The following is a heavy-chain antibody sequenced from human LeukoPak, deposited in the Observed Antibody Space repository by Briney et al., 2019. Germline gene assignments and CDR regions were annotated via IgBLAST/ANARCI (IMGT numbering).Heavy chain of an antibody. Sequence: GSLRLSCAASGFIFNKHAMSWIRQPPGKGLEWIGEINHSGSTNYNPSLKSRVTISVDTSKNQFSLKLSSVTAADTAVYYCARDTHTRYYYGVDVWGQGTTVTVS. V-gene: IGHV4-34*01. CDR2: INHSGST. CDR1: GFIFNKHA. J-gene: IGHJ6*02. CDR3: ARDTHTRYYYGVDV. D-gene: IGHD1-1*01.